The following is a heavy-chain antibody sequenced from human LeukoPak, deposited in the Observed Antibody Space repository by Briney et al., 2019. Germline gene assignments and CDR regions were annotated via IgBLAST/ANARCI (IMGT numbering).Heavy chain of an antibody. CDR1: GYTFTSYY. D-gene: IGHD1-26*01. CDR2: INPSGGST. V-gene: IGHV1-46*01. J-gene: IGHJ5*02. CDR3: AREWAAWFDP. Sequence: EASVTVSFKASGYTFTSYYMHWVRQAPGQGLEWMGIINPSGGSTSYAQKFQGRVTMTRDTSTSTVYMELSSLRSEDTAVYYCAREWAAWFDPWGQGTLVTVSS.